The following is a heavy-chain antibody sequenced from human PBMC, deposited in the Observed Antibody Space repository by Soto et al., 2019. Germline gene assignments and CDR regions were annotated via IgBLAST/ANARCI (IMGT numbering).Heavy chain of an antibody. D-gene: IGHD6-19*01. CDR1: GGSFSGYY. V-gene: IGHV4-34*01. J-gene: IGHJ3*02. CDR3: ARGAVAAAFDI. CDR2: INHSGST. Sequence: PSETLSLTCAVYGGSFSGYYWSWIRQPPGKGLEWIGEINHSGSTNYNPSLKSQVTISVDTSKNQFSLKLSSVTAADTAVYYCARGAVAAAFDIWGQGTMVTVSS.